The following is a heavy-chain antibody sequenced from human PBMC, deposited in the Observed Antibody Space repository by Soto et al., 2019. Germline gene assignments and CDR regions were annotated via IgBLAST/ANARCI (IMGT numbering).Heavy chain of an antibody. J-gene: IGHJ4*02. Sequence: GGSLRLSCAASGFTFISYAMSWVRQAPGKGLEWVSAISGSGGSTYYADSVKGRFTISRDTSKNMLYLHMNSLRAEDTAIYYCARYTAVADPYYFDYWGQGTLVTVSS. V-gene: IGHV3-23*01. D-gene: IGHD6-19*01. CDR1: GFTFISYA. CDR2: ISGSGGST. CDR3: ARYTAVADPYYFDY.